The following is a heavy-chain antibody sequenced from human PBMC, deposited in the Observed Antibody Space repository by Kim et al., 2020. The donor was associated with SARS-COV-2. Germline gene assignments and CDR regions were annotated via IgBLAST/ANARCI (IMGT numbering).Heavy chain of an antibody. J-gene: IGHJ3*01. CDR2: VYPGDSDT. Sequence: GESLKISCETSGYTFTSYWIGWVRQMPGKGLEWMGIVYPGDSDTRYSPSFQGHVTISVDKSISTTYLQWSSLKASDTATYFCARGLARSDGYHCDAFDVWGQGALVIV. D-gene: IGHD3-22*01. V-gene: IGHV5-51*01. CDR3: ARGLARSDGYHCDAFDV. CDR1: GYTFTSYW.